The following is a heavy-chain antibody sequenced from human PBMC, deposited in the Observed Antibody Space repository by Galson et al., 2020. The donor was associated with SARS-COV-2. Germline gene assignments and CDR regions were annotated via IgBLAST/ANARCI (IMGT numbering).Heavy chain of an antibody. CDR1: GGSVSSGTYY. D-gene: IGHD5-12*01. CDR3: ARVAHRAGYNPDYYFDF. V-gene: IGHV4-61*01. CDR2: IYYSGNT. J-gene: IGHJ4*02. Sequence: ASETLSLTCTVSGGSVSSGTYYWSWIRQPPGKGLEWIGYIYYSGNTNYNPSLKSRVTIPVDTSKNQFSLKLSSMTAADTAVYYCARVAHRAGYNPDYYFDFGGQGTLVTVSS.